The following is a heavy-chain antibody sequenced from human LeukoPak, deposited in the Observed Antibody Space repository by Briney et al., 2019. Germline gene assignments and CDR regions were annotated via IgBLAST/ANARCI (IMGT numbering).Heavy chain of an antibody. CDR3: ANSGGSGWYGCYFDY. CDR1: GFTFSSYW. V-gene: IGHV3-74*01. J-gene: IGHJ4*02. CDR2: INSDGSST. D-gene: IGHD6-19*01. Sequence: PGGSLRLSCAASGFTFSSYWMHWVRQAPGKGLVWVSRINSDGSSTSYADSVKGRFTISRDNAKNTLYLQMNSLRAEDTTVYYCANSGGSGWYGCYFDYWGQGTLVTVSS.